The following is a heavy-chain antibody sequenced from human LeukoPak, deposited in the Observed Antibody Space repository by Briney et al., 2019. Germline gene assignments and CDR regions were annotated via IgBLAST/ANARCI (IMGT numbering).Heavy chain of an antibody. J-gene: IGHJ4*02. CDR3: ARGRPISIAAAGTYHFDY. Sequence: ASVKVSCKASGYTFTGYYMHWVRQAPGQGLEWMGWINPNSGGTNYAQKFQGWVTMTRDTSISTAYMELSRLRSDDTAVYYCARGRPISIAAAGTYHFDYWGQGTLVTVSS. CDR1: GYTFTGYY. CDR2: INPNSGGT. V-gene: IGHV1-2*04. D-gene: IGHD6-13*01.